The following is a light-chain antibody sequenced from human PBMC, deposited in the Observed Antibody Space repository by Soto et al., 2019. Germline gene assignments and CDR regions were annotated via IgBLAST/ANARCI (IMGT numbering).Light chain of an antibody. CDR1: QNITTS. CDR2: KAS. V-gene: IGKV1-5*03. Sequence: DIQITQSPSTLSASVGDRVTITCRASQNITTSLAWYQQKPGKAPKLLIYKASSLERGDRSRFGGSGSGTEFTLTISSLQLDDFATYYSQQYDSYTLRTFGQGTRVEI. CDR3: QQYDSYTLRT. J-gene: IGKJ1*01.